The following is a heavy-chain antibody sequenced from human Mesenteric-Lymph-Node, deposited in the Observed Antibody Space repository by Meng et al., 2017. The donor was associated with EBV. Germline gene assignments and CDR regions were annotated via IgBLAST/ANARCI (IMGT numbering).Heavy chain of an antibody. CDR2: ISTTSTYM. D-gene: IGHD6-19*01. CDR3: ARGYRTSDWYHDDY. Sequence: EVQLVESGGGLVKPGGSLRPSCATSGFTFNTYTMNWVRQAPGKGLEWVSSISTTSTYMYYADSVKGRFTISRDNAKNSLYLQMSSLRAEDTAVYYCARGYRTSDWYHDDYGGHGHRVTV. V-gene: IGHV3-21*01. CDR1: GFTFNTYT. J-gene: IGHJ4*01.